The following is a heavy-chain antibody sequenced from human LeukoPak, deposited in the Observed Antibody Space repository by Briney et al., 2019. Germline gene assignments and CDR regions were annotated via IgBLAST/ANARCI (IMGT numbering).Heavy chain of an antibody. CDR3: ASLAVTTHSHYYYYGMDV. CDR1: GGTFISYA. V-gene: IGHV1-69*01. Sequence: ASVKVSCKASGGTFISYAISWVRQAPGQGLEWMGGIIPIFGTANYAQKFQGRVTITADESTSTAYMELSSLRSEDTAVYYCASLAVTTHSHYYYYGMDVWGQGTTVTVSS. CDR2: IIPIFGTA. J-gene: IGHJ6*02. D-gene: IGHD4-17*01.